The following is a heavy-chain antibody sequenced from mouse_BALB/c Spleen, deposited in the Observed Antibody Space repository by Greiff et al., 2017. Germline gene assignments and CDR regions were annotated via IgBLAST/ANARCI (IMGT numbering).Heavy chain of an antibody. CDR1: GFNIKDTY. V-gene: IGHV14-3*02. Sequence: EVKLMESGAELVKPGASVKLSCTASGFNIKDTYMHWVKQRPEQGLEWIGRIDPANGNTKYDPKFQGKATITADTSSNTAYLQLSSLTSEDTAVYYCAVEATVVAKGFAYWGQGTLVTVSA. CDR2: IDPANGNT. CDR3: AVEATVVAKGFAY. D-gene: IGHD1-1*01. J-gene: IGHJ3*01.